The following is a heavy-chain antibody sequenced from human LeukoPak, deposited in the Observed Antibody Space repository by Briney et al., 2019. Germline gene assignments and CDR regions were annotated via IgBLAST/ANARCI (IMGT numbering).Heavy chain of an antibody. D-gene: IGHD3-22*01. Sequence: GGSLRLSCAASGFTFSSYGMHWVRQAPGKGLEWVAVIWYDGSNKYYADSVKGRFTISRDNSKNTLYLQMNSLRAEDTAVYYCAREPYDSSGYYYSPLDYWGQGTLVTVSS. J-gene: IGHJ4*02. CDR1: GFTFSSYG. V-gene: IGHV3-33*01. CDR2: IWYDGSNK. CDR3: AREPYDSSGYYYSPLDY.